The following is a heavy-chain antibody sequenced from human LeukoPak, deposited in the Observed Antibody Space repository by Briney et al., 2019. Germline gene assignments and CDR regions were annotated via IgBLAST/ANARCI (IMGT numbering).Heavy chain of an antibody. D-gene: IGHD6-13*01. CDR1: GFTFSSYG. CDR2: IWYDGSNK. Sequence: PGGSLRLSCAASGFTFSSYGMHWVRQAPGKGLEWVAVIWYDGSNKYYADSVKGRFTISRDNSKNTLYLQMNSLRAEDTAVYYCAREGGIAAAGHGGPRLQYCYYYGMDVWGQGTTVTVSS. J-gene: IGHJ6*02. V-gene: IGHV3-33*01. CDR3: AREGGIAAAGHGGPRLQYCYYYGMDV.